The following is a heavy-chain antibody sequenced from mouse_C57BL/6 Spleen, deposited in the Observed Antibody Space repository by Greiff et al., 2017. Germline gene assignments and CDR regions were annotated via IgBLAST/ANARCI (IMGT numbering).Heavy chain of an antibody. CDR1: GYAFSSYW. J-gene: IGHJ3*01. Sequence: VQLQQSGAELVKPGASVKISCKASGYAFSSYWMNWVKQRPGKGLEWIGQIYPGDGDTNYNGKFKGKATLTADKSSSTAYMQLSSLTSEDSAVYVCARRGYHGSSYEGLAYWGQGTLVTVSA. D-gene: IGHD1-1*01. CDR3: ARRGYHGSSYEGLAY. CDR2: IYPGDGDT. V-gene: IGHV1-80*01.